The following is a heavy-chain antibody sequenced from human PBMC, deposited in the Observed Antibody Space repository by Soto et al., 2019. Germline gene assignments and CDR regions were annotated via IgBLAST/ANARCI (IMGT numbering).Heavy chain of an antibody. CDR2: ISGSGGST. Sequence: GESLRLSCAASGFTFSSYAMSWVRQAPGKGLEWVSAISGSGGSTYYADSVKGRFTISRDNSKNTLYLQMNSLRAEDTAVYYCAKDFNYYDSSGYSHWCQAPLVTVSS. CDR3: AKDFNYYDSSGYSH. J-gene: IGHJ4*02. D-gene: IGHD3-22*01. CDR1: GFTFSSYA. V-gene: IGHV3-23*01.